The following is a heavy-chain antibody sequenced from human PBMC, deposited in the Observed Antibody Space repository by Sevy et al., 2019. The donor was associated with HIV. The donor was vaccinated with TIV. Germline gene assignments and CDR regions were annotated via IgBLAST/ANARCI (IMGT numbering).Heavy chain of an antibody. CDR3: MREGLGGFSYSLDC. CDR1: GFTFSSYW. J-gene: IGHJ4*02. Sequence: RGSLRLSCAASGFTFSSYWMSWVRQAPGKGLERVATMKEDGSEKSYVDSVKGRFTVSRDNAKNSLYLQINSLRVDDTALYYCMREGLGGFSYSLDCWGQGTLVIVSS. V-gene: IGHV3-7*01. D-gene: IGHD5-18*01. CDR2: MKEDGSEK.